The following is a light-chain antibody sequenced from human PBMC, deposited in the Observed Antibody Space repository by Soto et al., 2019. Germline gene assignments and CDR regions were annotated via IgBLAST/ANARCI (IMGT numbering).Light chain of an antibody. V-gene: IGLV2-14*01. J-gene: IGLJ1*01. CDR2: EVN. Sequence: QSVLTQPASVSGSPGQSITISCTGTSSDLAIYNYVSWYQQQPGKAPKLMISEVNNRPSGVSNRFSGSKSGNTAYLTISGLKVEDDAEYFCFSFKPTNTHVFGTGTKGTV. CDR1: SSDLAIYNY. CDR3: FSFKPTNTHV.